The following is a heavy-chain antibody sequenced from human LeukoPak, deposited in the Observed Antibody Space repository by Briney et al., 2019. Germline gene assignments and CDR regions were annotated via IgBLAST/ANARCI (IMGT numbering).Heavy chain of an antibody. CDR1: GFTFSSYG. J-gene: IGHJ4*02. CDR3: ADSGSYSLY. D-gene: IGHD1-26*01. V-gene: IGHV3-30*03. CDR2: ISYDGSNK. Sequence: PGRSLRLSCAASGFTFSSYGMHWVRQAPGKGLEWVAVISYDGSNKYYADSVKGRFTISRDNSKNTLYLQMNSLRAEDTAVYHCADSGSYSLYWGQGTLVTVSS.